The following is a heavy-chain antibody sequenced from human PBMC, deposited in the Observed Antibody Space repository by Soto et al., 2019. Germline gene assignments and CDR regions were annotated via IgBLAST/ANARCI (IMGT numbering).Heavy chain of an antibody. CDR1: GFSFSDYT. CDR2: ISSTTNYI. J-gene: IGHJ4*02. Sequence: GGSLRLSCAASGFSFSDYTMNWLRQAPGKGLEWVSSISSTTNYIYYGDSMKGRFTISRDNAKNSLYLEMNSLRAEDTAVYYCARESEDLTSNFDYWGQGTLVTVSS. V-gene: IGHV3-21*06. CDR3: ARESEDLTSNFDY.